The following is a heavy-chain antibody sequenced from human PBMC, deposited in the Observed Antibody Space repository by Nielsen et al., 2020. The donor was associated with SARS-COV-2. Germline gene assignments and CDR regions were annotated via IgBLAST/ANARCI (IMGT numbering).Heavy chain of an antibody. V-gene: IGHV3-73*01. Sequence: GGSLRLSCAASGFTFSGSAMHWVRQASGKGLEWVGRIRSKANSYATAYAASVKGRFTISRDDSKNTAYLQMNSLKTEDTAVYYCTRRGVAGTDYYYGMDVWGQGTTVTVS. CDR3: TRRGVAGTDYYYGMDV. CDR1: GFTFSGSA. CDR2: IRSKANSYAT. D-gene: IGHD6-19*01. J-gene: IGHJ6*02.